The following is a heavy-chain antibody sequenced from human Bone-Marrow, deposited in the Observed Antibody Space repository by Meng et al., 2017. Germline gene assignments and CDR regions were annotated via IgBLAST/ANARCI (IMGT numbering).Heavy chain of an antibody. J-gene: IGHJ4*02. CDR2: ISGSGSTI. CDR3: ARGPFEMATIIPLLYFDY. Sequence: VWVGCDLVQPGGSLRLSLAASGFTFMDYYVSCIRQAPGKGLEWVSYISGSGSTIYYADSVKGRFTISRDNAKNSLYLQMNSLRAEDTAVYYCARGPFEMATIIPLLYFDYWGQGTLVTVSS. CDR1: GFTFMDYY. D-gene: IGHD5-24*01. V-gene: IGHV3-11*01.